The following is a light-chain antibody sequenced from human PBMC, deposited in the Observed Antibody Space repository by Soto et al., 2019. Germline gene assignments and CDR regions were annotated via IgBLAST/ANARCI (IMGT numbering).Light chain of an antibody. V-gene: IGKV3-20*01. Sequence: EIVLTQSPGTLSLSPGERATLSCRASQSVSSSYLAWYQPKPGQAPRVLIHGASSRATVIPDRFSGSGSGTDFTLTISRLEPEDFAVNFRQQYGNPPPNAFGQGTKVEIK. CDR1: QSVSSSY. CDR2: GAS. CDR3: QQYGNPPPNA. J-gene: IGKJ2*01.